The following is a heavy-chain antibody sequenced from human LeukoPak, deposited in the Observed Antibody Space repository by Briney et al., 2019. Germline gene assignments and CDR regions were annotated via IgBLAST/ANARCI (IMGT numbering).Heavy chain of an antibody. CDR1: GGSISSSSYH. V-gene: IGHV4-39*01. CDR2: IYYSGST. D-gene: IGHD6-19*01. Sequence: PSETLTLTCTVSGGSISSSSYHWGWIPQPPGKGLEWIRSIYYSGSTYYNLSLKSRVTISVDTSKNQFSLKLSSVTAADTAVYYCARHLGSGWYVDDNFEYWGQGTLLSVSS. CDR3: ARHLGSGWYVDDNFEY. J-gene: IGHJ4*02.